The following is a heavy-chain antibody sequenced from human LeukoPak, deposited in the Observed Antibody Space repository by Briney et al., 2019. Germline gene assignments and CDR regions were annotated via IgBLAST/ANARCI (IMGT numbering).Heavy chain of an antibody. CDR1: GYTFTSYD. J-gene: IGHJ4*02. Sequence: ASVKVSCKASGYTFTSYDINWVRQATGQGLEWMGWMNPNSGNTGYAQKFQGRVTITRNTSISTAYMELSSLRSEDTAVYYCARETYYHYYFDYWGQGTLVTVSS. V-gene: IGHV1-8*03. CDR3: ARETYYHYYFDY. D-gene: IGHD3-16*01. CDR2: MNPNSGNT.